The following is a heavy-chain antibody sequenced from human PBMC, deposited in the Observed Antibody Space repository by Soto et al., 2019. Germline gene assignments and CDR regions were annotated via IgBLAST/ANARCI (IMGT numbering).Heavy chain of an antibody. Sequence: VQLVESGGGLVQPGGSLRLSCAASGFTFSSYWMHWVRQAPGKGLVWVSRINSDGSSTSYADSVKGRFTISRDNAKNTLYLQMNSLRAEDTAVYYCARANYGSGSYYTLYYFDYWGQGTLVTVSS. CDR1: GFTFSSYW. D-gene: IGHD3-10*01. V-gene: IGHV3-74*01. J-gene: IGHJ4*02. CDR2: INSDGSST. CDR3: ARANYGSGSYYTLYYFDY.